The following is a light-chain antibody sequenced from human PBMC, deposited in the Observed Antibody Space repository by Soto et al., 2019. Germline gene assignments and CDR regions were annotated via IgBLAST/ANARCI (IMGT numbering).Light chain of an antibody. CDR1: QSVSSS. J-gene: IGKJ5*01. V-gene: IGKV3-15*01. CDR3: QQDNTWPAIT. Sequence: EIVMTQTPATMSVSPGEIATLSCRASQSVSSSLAWYQHKPGQAPRLLIYGASTRATGIPARFSGSGSGTDFTLTISRLEPEDFAVYYCQQDNTWPAITFGQGTRLEIK. CDR2: GAS.